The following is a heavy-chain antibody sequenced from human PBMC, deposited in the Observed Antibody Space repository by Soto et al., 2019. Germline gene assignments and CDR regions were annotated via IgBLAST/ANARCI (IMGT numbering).Heavy chain of an antibody. V-gene: IGHV3-21*01. CDR1: GFTFSSYS. D-gene: IGHD3-9*01. CDR3: ARDRTQYYDILTGYYPAVDY. CDR2: ISSSSSYI. J-gene: IGHJ4*02. Sequence: GGSMRHSCAASGFTFSSYSMNWVRQATGKGLEWVSSISSSSSYIYYADSVKGRFTISRDNAKNSLYLQMNSLRAEDTAVYYCARDRTQYYDILTGYYPAVDYWGQGTLVTVSS.